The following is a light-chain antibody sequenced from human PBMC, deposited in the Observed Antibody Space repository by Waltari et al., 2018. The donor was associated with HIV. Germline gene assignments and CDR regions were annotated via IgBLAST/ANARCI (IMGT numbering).Light chain of an antibody. CDR2: TTN. CDR3: ATWDDSLNGPV. V-gene: IGLV1-44*01. CDR1: ISHLGSNT. Sequence: QSVLTQPPSASATPGQRVTISCSGSISHLGSNTVKWYQKLPGTAPKLLIYTTNQRPSGVPDRFSGSKSGASASLAISGLQSDDEADYYCATWDDSLNGPVFGGGTKLTVL. J-gene: IGLJ3*02.